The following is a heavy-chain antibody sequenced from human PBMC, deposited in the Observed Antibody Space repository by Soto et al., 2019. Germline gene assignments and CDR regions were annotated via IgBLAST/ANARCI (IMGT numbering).Heavy chain of an antibody. V-gene: IGHV3-53*01. CDR1: GFIVTSDY. CDR2: IFSGGNT. J-gene: IGHJ5*02. D-gene: IGHD2-15*01. CDR3: ARGGYYCRGGHCYPHEFDP. Sequence: EVQLVESGGGLIQPGKSLRLSCEASGFIVTSDYMSWVRQAPGKGLEWVSVIFSGGNTYYADSVKGRFTNSRDSSKSTLFLQMNSLRAKDTSVYYCARGGYYCRGGHCYPHEFDPWGQGTLGTGSS.